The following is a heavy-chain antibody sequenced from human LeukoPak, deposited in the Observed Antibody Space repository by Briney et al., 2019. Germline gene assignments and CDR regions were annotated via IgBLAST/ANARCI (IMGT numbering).Heavy chain of an antibody. V-gene: IGHV1-24*01. J-gene: IGHJ6*02. D-gene: IGHD4-17*01. CDR3: ATELPTPHGDSPYYYYGMDV. CDR1: GYTLTELS. CDR2: FDPEDGET. Sequence: ASVKVSCKVSGYTLTELSMHWVRQAPGKGLEWMGGFDPEDGETIYAQKFQGRVSMTVDTSTDTAYMELSSLRSEDTAVYYCATELPTPHGDSPYYYYGMDVWGQGTTVTVSS.